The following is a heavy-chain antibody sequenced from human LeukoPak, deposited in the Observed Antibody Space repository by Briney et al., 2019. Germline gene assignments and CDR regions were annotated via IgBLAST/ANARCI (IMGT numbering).Heavy chain of an antibody. CDR3: AKDSATMIVVIWED. CDR1: GFTFRYSA. Sequence: GGSLRLSCAASGFTFRYSAMSWIRQAPGKGLEWVSAISGSGATTSYAASVQGRFTISRDNSKNALYLQMDSLRPEDTARYYCAKDSATMIVVIWEDWGQGTLVAVSS. V-gene: IGHV3-23*01. J-gene: IGHJ4*02. CDR2: ISGSGATT. D-gene: IGHD3-22*01.